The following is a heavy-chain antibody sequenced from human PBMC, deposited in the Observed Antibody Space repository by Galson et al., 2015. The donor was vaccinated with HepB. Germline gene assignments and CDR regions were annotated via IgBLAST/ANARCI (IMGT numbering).Heavy chain of an antibody. CDR1: GFTFSSYE. J-gene: IGHJ4*02. V-gene: IGHV3-48*03. Sequence: SLRLSCAASGFTFSSYEMNWVRQAPGKGLEWVSYISSSGSTIYYADSVKGRFTISRDNAKNSLYLQMNSLRAEDTAVYYCARGDFGGRLYDSSGYLFDYWGQGTLVTVSS. CDR2: ISSSGSTI. D-gene: IGHD3-22*01. CDR3: ARGDFGGRLYDSSGYLFDY.